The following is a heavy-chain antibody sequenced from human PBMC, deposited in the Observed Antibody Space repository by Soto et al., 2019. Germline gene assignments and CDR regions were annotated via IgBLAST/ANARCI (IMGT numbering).Heavy chain of an antibody. CDR1: GGSISSSLHF. CDR3: AKSGSAYPGTFDI. CDR2: IYYTGST. J-gene: IGHJ3*02. D-gene: IGHD2-21*01. Sequence: QLQLQESGPGLVKPSETLSLTCTVSGGSISSSLHFWGWIRQPPGKGLEWIGSIYYTGSTYFNPSLKSRITISVDTSKDQFSLEVNSVTAADTAVYYCAKSGSAYPGTFDIWSRGTMVTVSS. V-gene: IGHV4-39*01.